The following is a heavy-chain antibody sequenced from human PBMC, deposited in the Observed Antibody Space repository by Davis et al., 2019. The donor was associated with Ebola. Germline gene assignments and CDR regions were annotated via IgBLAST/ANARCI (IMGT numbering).Heavy chain of an antibody. Sequence: GGSLRLSCAASGFTVSSNYMSWVRQAPGKGLEWVSAISGSGGSTYYADSVKGRFTISRDNSKKTMYLQMNSLRGEDTAVYYCARSGLSFGVVKYHYGMDAWGKGTTVTVPS. CDR3: ARSGLSFGVVKYHYGMDA. CDR1: GFTVSSNY. CDR2: ISGSGGST. D-gene: IGHD3-3*01. J-gene: IGHJ6*04. V-gene: IGHV3-23*01.